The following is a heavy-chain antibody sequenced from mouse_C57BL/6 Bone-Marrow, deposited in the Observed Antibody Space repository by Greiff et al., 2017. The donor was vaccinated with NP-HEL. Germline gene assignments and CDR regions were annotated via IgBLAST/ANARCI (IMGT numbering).Heavy chain of an antibody. CDR1: GYSFTGYY. CDR2: INPSTGGT. Sequence: VQLQQSGPELVKPGASVKISCKASGYSFTGYYMNWVKQSPEKSLEWIGEINPSTGGTTYNQKFKAKATLTVDKSSSTAYMQLKSLTSEDSAVYYCARESGIYYGIHYYAMDYWGQGTSVTVSS. D-gene: IGHD2-1*01. CDR3: ARESGIYYGIHYYAMDY. J-gene: IGHJ4*01. V-gene: IGHV1-42*01.